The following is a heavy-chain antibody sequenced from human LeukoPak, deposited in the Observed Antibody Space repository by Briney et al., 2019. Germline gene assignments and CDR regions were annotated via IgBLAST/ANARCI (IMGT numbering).Heavy chain of an antibody. CDR3: ARRMATVTDAFDI. Sequence: PSETLSLTCNVSGDSLTSNSWSWVRQTPGKGLEWIGYVFHSGTTNYSPSLKSRVTISLDTSKKQIYLRLASVTAADTALYYCARRMATVTDAFDIWGRGTMVSVSS. D-gene: IGHD5-24*01. J-gene: IGHJ3*02. CDR2: VFHSGTT. V-gene: IGHV4-59*08. CDR1: GDSLTSNS.